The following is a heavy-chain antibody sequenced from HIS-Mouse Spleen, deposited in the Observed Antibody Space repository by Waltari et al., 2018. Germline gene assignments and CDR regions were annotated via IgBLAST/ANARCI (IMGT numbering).Heavy chain of an antibody. CDR3: AREIPYSSSWYDWYFDL. CDR1: GGSTSSSSYY. J-gene: IGHJ2*01. D-gene: IGHD6-13*01. CDR2: IYYSGST. V-gene: IGHV4-39*07. Sequence: QMQLQESRPVLVTPSETLSLTCTVSGGSTSSSSYYCGWIRQPPGKGLGWIGGIYYSGSTYYNPSLKSRVTISVDTSKNQFSLKLSSVTAADTAVYYCAREIPYSSSWYDWYFDLWGRGTLVTVSS.